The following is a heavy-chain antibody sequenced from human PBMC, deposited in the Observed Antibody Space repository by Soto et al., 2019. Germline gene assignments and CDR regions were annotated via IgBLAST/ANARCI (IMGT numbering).Heavy chain of an antibody. CDR1: GGSFSGYY. V-gene: IGHV4-34*01. CDR2: INHSGST. D-gene: IGHD3-16*01. J-gene: IGHJ3*02. CDR3: AMGSAAYYDYIWGSLGAFDI. Sequence: QVQLQQWGAGLLKPSETLSLTCAVYGGSFSGYYWSWIRQPPGKGLEWIGEINHSGSTNYNPSLKSRFNILVDASKSQFSLKLSSVTAADTAVYYCAMGSAAYYDYIWGSLGAFDIWGQGTMVTVSS.